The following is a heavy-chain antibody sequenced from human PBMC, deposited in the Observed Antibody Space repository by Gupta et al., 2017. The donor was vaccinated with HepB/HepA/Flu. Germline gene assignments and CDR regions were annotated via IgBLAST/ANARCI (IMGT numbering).Heavy chain of an antibody. J-gene: IGHJ4*02. V-gene: IGHV1-2*02. Sequence: QVQLVQSGPEVRKPGASVKVSCKVSGYTFTGYHMYWVRQAHGQGLEWVGWINPNSGVTNSAQKFQGRVTMTRDMTINKMYLELNSLRSDDTAFYYCALQNCVYWGQGTLVTVSS. CDR1: GYTFTGYH. CDR3: ALQNCVY. D-gene: IGHD2-21*01. CDR2: INPNSGVT.